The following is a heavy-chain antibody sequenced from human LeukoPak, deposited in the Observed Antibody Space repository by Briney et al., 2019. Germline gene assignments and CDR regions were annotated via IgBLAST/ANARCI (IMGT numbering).Heavy chain of an antibody. CDR1: GYSISSGYY. V-gene: IGHV4-38-2*02. CDR3: ASLDY. J-gene: IGHJ4*02. CDR2: VYHSGST. Sequence: SETLSLTCTVSGYSISSGYYWGWIRQPPGKGLEWIGSVYHSGSTYYNPSLKSRVTISVDTSKNQFSLKLSSVTAADTAVYYCASLDYWGQGTLVTVSS.